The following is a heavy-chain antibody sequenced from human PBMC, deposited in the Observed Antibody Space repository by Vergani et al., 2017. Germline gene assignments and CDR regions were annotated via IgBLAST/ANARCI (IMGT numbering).Heavy chain of an antibody. J-gene: IGHJ6*02. CDR1: GGSISSSNW. Sequence: QVQLQESGPGLVKPSGTLSLTCAVSGGSISSSNWWSWVRQPPGAGLEWIGDIYHSGSTNYNPSLKSRVTISVDRSKNQFSLKLSSVTAADTAVYYCARFLTGTTIYYYYGMDVWGQGTTVTVSS. CDR2: IYHSGST. V-gene: IGHV4-4*02. D-gene: IGHD1-20*01. CDR3: ARFLTGTTIYYYYGMDV.